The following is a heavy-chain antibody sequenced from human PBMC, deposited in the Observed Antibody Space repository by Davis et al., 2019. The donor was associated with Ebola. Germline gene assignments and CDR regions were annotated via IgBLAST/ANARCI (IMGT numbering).Heavy chain of an antibody. CDR1: GGSISSSTYY. V-gene: IGHV4-39*01. Sequence: SETLSLTCTVSGGSISSSTYYWGWIRQPPGKGLEWIGSIYYTWSTYYNPTLKSRVTISVDTSKNQFSLKLSSVTAADTAVYYCARRAGYSSSWRANYYYYYGMDVWGQGTTVTVSS. CDR3: ARRAGYSSSWRANYYYYYGMDV. CDR2: IYYTWST. J-gene: IGHJ6*02. D-gene: IGHD6-13*01.